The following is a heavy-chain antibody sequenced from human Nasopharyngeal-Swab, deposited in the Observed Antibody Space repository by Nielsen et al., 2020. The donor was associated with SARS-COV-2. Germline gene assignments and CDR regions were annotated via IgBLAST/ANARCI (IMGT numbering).Heavy chain of an antibody. V-gene: IGHV1-69*13. CDR2: IIPIFGTA. J-gene: IGHJ1*01. CDR1: GGTFSSYA. D-gene: IGHD3-22*01. CDR3: ARDGGTMIAGSLAYFQH. Sequence: SVKVSCKASGGTFSSYAISWVRQAPGQGLEWMGGIIPIFGTANYAQKFQGRVTITADESTSTAYMELSSLRSEDTAVYYCARDGGTMIAGSLAYFQHWGQGTLVTVSS.